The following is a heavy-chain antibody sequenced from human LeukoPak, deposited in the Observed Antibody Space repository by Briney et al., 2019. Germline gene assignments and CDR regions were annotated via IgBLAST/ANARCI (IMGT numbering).Heavy chain of an antibody. V-gene: IGHV3-9*03. D-gene: IGHD5-12*01. CDR3: AKDGGYSGYGGFDY. CDR1: GFTFDDYA. J-gene: IGHJ4*02. CDR2: ISWNSGSI. Sequence: PGRSLRLSCAASGFTFDDYAMHWVRQAPGKGLEWVSGISWNSGSIGYADSVKGRFTISRDNAKNSLYLQMNSLRAEDMALYYCAKDGGYSGYGGFDYWGQGTLVTVSS.